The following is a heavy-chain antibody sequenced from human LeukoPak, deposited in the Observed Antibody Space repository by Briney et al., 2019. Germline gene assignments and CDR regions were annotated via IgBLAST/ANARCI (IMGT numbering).Heavy chain of an antibody. J-gene: IGHJ5*02. CDR3: ARGHDYGDYLNWFDP. Sequence: SETLSLTCTVSAASISSYYWSWIRQPPGKGLEWIGYIYYSGSTNYNPSLKSRVTISVDTSKNQFSLKLSSVTAADTAVYYCARGHDYGDYLNWFDPWGQGTLVTVSS. CDR2: IYYSGST. V-gene: IGHV4-59*01. D-gene: IGHD4-17*01. CDR1: AASISSYY.